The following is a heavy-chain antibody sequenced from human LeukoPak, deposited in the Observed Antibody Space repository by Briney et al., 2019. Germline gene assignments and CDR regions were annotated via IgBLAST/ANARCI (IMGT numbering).Heavy chain of an antibody. J-gene: IGHJ3*01. CDR1: GYTFTSYY. CDR3: ARAPLGRGWS. D-gene: IGHD3-10*01. CDR2: INPSGGST. V-gene: IGHV1-46*01. Sequence: GASVKVSCKASGYTFTSYYMHWVRQAPGQGLEWMGIINPSGGSTNYAQKFQGRVTITADESTSTAYMELSSLRSEDTAVYYCARAPLGRGWSWGQGTMVTVSS.